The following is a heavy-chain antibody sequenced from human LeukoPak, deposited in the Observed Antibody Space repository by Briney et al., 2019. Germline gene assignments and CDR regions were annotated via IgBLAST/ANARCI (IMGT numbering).Heavy chain of an antibody. D-gene: IGHD2-15*01. J-gene: IGHJ6*02. CDR2: INHSGST. CDR1: GGSFSGYY. Sequence: SETLSPTCAAYGGSFSGYYWSWIRQPPGKGLEWIGEINHSGSTNYNPSLKSRVTISVDTSKNQFSLKLSSVTAADTAVYYCARVQGYCSGGSCYFYYYYGMDVWGQGTTVTVSS. V-gene: IGHV4-34*01. CDR3: ARVQGYCSGGSCYFYYYYGMDV.